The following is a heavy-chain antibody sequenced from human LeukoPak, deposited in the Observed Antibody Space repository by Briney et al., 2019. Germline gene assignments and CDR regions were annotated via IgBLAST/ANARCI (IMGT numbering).Heavy chain of an antibody. CDR2: INHSGST. Sequence: SETLSLTCAVYGGSFSGYYWSWIRQPPGKGLEWIGEINHSGSTNYNPSLKSRVTISVDTSKNQFSLKLSSVTAADTAVYYCARRSSWLYSWFDPWGQGTLVSVSS. J-gene: IGHJ5*02. CDR3: ARRSSWLYSWFDP. D-gene: IGHD6-13*01. CDR1: GGSFSGYY. V-gene: IGHV4-34*01.